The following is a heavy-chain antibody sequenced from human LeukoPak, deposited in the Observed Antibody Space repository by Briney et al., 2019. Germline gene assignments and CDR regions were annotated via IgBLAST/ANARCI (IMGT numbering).Heavy chain of an antibody. Sequence: PSETLTLTCSVSGRPISIYYWRWMRQPAGKALEWSGRIYTSGSTNYSPSLKSRVTMSVDTSKNPFSLKLSSVTDADTAVYYCASGRAGFGYWGQGTLVTVSS. CDR2: IYTSGST. CDR3: ASGRAGFGY. D-gene: IGHD3/OR15-3a*01. V-gene: IGHV4-4*07. J-gene: IGHJ4*02. CDR1: GRPISIYY.